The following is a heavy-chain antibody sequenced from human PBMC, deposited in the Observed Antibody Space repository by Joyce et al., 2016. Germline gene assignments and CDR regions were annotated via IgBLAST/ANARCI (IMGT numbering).Heavy chain of an antibody. V-gene: IGHV3-23*01. CDR2: ISSSGDST. D-gene: IGHD3-9*01. J-gene: IGHJ4*02. CDR3: AKASLTGYYIGAYYFDY. Sequence: EVQVLESGGGLVQPGGSLRLSCAVSGFILKRYDMSWVRQAPGKGLEGVSAISSSGDSTYHTDSVNGRFTVSRDNSKKILYLQMNTLRAEDTAVYYCAKASLTGYYIGAYYFDYWGQGTLVTVSS. CDR1: GFILKRYD.